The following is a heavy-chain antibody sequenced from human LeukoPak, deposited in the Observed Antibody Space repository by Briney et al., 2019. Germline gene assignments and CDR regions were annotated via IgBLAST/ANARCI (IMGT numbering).Heavy chain of an antibody. D-gene: IGHD3-9*01. J-gene: IGHJ1*01. CDR2: IAPYEGDT. Sequence: ASVKVSCKVSGYVFGAYGLSWVRQAPDQGLEWLGWIAPYEGDTQYTPKLQDRITLTADTATTTVYMELRSLREDDSAVYYCASNFIRTGYFGEYYLHWGQGTQVVVSS. CDR1: GYVFGAYG. CDR3: ASNFIRTGYFGEYYLH. V-gene: IGHV1-18*01.